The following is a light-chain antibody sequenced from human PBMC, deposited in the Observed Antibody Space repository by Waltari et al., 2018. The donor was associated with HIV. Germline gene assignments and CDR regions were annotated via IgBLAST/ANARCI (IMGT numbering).Light chain of an antibody. V-gene: IGKV4-1*01. Sequence: IVLTQSPDSLAVSLGERATINCKSSQSVLYSSDNKNYLAWYQQKPGQSPKLLIYWASTRESRVPDRFSGSGSGTHFTLTISSLQAEDVAVYFCQQYYSAWTFGQGTKVEIK. CDR1: QSVLYSSDNKNY. J-gene: IGKJ1*01. CDR2: WAS. CDR3: QQYYSAWT.